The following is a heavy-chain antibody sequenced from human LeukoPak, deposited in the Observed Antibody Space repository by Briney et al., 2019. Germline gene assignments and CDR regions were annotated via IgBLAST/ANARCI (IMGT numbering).Heavy chain of an antibody. Sequence: GGFLRLSCAASGFTFSSYAMSWVRQAPGKGLEWVSAISGSGGSTYYADSVKGRFTISRDNSKNTMYLQMSSLRAEDTAVYYCAKIRLEDSATGYWGQGTLVTVSS. CDR2: ISGSGGST. V-gene: IGHV3-23*01. J-gene: IGHJ4*02. CDR1: GFTFSSYA. CDR3: AKIRLEDSATGY. D-gene: IGHD2-15*01.